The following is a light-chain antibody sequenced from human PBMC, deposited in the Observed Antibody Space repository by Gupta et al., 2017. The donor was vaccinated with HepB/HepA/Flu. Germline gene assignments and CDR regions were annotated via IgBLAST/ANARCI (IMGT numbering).Light chain of an antibody. J-gene: IGLJ3*02. Sequence: QSVLTQPPPASGTPGQRVTLSCSESSSNIGSNNVNWYQQLPGPTPKLLIYSNNPRPSGVPDRFSGSKSGTSASLAISGLQAEDEADYYCAAWDDSLNGRVFGGGTKLTVL. CDR2: SNN. CDR1: SSNIGSNN. CDR3: AAWDDSLNGRV. V-gene: IGLV1-44*01.